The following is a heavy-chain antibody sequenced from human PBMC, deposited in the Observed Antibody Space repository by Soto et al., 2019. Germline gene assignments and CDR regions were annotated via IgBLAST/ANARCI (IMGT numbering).Heavy chain of an antibody. V-gene: IGHV4-4*07. Sequence: PSETLSLTCTVSGGSISGFYWNGFRQPAGKGLEWIGRIHTGGTTNYKPSLRSRVTMSVDTSKNQFSLKLTSVTAADTAVYYCARISGGPIRWGQGTLVTVSS. J-gene: IGHJ4*02. CDR2: IHTGGTT. CDR3: ARISGGPIR. CDR1: GGSISGFY.